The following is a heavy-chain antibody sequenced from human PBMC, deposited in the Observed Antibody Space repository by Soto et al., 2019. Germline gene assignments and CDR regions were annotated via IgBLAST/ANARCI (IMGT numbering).Heavy chain of an antibody. J-gene: IGHJ6*02. CDR3: AKVNRAAIFGHYYYYYGMDV. D-gene: IGHD3-3*01. CDR1: GFMFSGYA. CDR2: ISSTSGHT. Sequence: GGSLRLSCAASGFMFSGYAMNWVRQAPGKGLEWVSFISSTSGHTYYADSVKGRFTISRDNAKNTRYLQMNSLRAEDTAVYYCAKVNRAAIFGHYYYYYGMDVWGQGTTVTVSS. V-gene: IGHV3-23*01.